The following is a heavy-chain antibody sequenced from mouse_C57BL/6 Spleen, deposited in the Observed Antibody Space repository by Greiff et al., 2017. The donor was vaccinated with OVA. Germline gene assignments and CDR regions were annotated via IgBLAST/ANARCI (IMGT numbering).Heavy chain of an antibody. J-gene: IGHJ2*01. V-gene: IGHV14-2*01. CDR3: AGYRMVTTYYFDY. CDR1: GFNITDYY. D-gene: IGHD2-2*01. Sequence: EVQLQQSGAELVKPGASVKLSCTASGFNITDYYMHWVKQRPEQGLEWIGRIDPEDGETKYAPKFQGKATITADTSSNTAYLQLSSLTSEDTAVYDRAGYRMVTTYYFDYWGQGTTLTVSS. CDR2: IDPEDGET.